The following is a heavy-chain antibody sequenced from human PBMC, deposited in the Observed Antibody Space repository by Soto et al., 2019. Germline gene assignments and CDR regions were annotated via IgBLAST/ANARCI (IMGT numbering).Heavy chain of an antibody. Sequence: PGGSLRLSCAPSGFTFRSYCMHWVRQAPGKGLEWVAVISYDGSNKYYAASVKGRFTISRDNSKNTLYLQMNSLRAEDTAVYYCAKSKGSRYDFWSGPDYWGQGTLVLVSS. D-gene: IGHD3-3*01. V-gene: IGHV3-30*18. J-gene: IGHJ4*02. CDR1: GFTFRSYC. CDR3: AKSKGSRYDFWSGPDY. CDR2: ISYDGSNK.